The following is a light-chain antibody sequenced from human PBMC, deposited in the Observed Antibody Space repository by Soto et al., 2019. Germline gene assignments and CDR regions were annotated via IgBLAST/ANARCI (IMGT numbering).Light chain of an antibody. CDR1: SSYVGSYNR. CDR3: SSFTSSSTYV. Sequence: QSVLTQPPSVSGSPGHAVAISCTGASSYVGSYNRVAWYQQSPGTAPKLMIYEVSNRPSGVPDRFSGSKSGNTASLTISGLQAEDEADYYCSSFTSSSTYVFGTGTKVTVL. J-gene: IGLJ1*01. V-gene: IGLV2-18*02. CDR2: EVS.